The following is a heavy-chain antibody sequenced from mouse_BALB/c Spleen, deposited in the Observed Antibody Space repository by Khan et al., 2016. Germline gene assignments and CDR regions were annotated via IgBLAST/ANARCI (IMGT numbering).Heavy chain of an antibody. CDR3: AREGWLLGYFDY. V-gene: IGHV1-4*01. J-gene: IGHJ2*01. CDR2: VIPSNAYT. D-gene: IGHD2-3*01. CDR1: GYTFTSYT. Sequence: QVQLQQSGAELARPGASVRMSYKASGYTFTSYTMHWVKQGPGQGLEWIGYVIPSNAYTNYNQKFKDKATLTADKSSSTAYMQLSSLTSEDSAVYYCAREGWLLGYFDYWGQGTTLTVSS.